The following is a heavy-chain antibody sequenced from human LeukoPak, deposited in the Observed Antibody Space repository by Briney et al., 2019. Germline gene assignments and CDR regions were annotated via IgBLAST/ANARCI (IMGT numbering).Heavy chain of an antibody. CDR3: ATDIFPPSAITMVRGVHFDY. CDR2: FDPEDGET. J-gene: IGHJ4*02. D-gene: IGHD3-10*01. Sequence: DSVKVSCKVSGYTLTELSMHWVRQSPGKGLEWMGGFDPEDGETIYAQKFQGRVTMTEDTSTDTAYMELSSLRSEDTAVYYCATDIFPPSAITMVRGVHFDYWGQGTLVTVSS. CDR1: GYTLTELS. V-gene: IGHV1-24*01.